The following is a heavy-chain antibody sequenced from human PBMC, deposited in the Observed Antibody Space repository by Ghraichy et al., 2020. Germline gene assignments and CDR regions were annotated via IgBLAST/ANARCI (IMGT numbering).Heavy chain of an antibody. D-gene: IGHD6-6*01. CDR3: ARLDRYSSSFPGDY. Sequence: SQTLSLTCTVSGGSISSSSYYWGWIRQPPGKGLEWIGSIYYSGSTYYNPSLKSRVTISVDTSKNQFSLKLSSVTAADTAVYYCARLDRYSSSFPGDYWGQGTLVTVSS. V-gene: IGHV4-39*01. J-gene: IGHJ4*02. CDR2: IYYSGST. CDR1: GGSISSSSYY.